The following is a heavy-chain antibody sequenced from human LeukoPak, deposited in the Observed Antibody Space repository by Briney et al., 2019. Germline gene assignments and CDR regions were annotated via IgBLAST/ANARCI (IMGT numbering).Heavy chain of an antibody. CDR3: ARDYAAGGSNYYYMDV. Sequence: GGSLRLSCAASGFTFSSYGMHWVRQAPGKGLEWVAFIRYDGSNKYCADSVKGRFTISRDNSKNTLYLQMNSLRAEDTAVYYCARDYAAGGSNYYYMDVWGKGTTVTISS. CDR1: GFTFSSYG. J-gene: IGHJ6*03. V-gene: IGHV3-30*02. D-gene: IGHD3-16*01. CDR2: IRYDGSNK.